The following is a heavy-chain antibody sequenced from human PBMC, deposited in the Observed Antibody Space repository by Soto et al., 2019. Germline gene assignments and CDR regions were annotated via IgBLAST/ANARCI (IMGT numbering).Heavy chain of an antibody. CDR3: ARDQVTTNYYYYGMDV. V-gene: IGHV3-53*01. CDR2: IYSGGST. Sequence: PGGSLRLSCAASGFTVSSNYMSWVRQAPGKGLEWVSVIYSGGSTYYADSVKGRFTISRDNSKNTLYLQMNSLRAEDTAVYYCARDQVTTNYYYYGMDVWGQGTTVTVS. D-gene: IGHD4-17*01. J-gene: IGHJ6*02. CDR1: GFTVSSNY.